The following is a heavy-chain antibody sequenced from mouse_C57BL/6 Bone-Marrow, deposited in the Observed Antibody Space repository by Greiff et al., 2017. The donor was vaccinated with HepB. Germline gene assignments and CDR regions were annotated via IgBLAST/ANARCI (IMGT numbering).Heavy chain of an antibody. CDR3: ARDAPNYYGSRGAMDY. CDR1: GFTFSDFY. Sequence: EVNVVDSGGGLVQSGRSLRLSCATSGFTFSDFYMEWVRQAPGKGLEWIAASRNKANDYTTEYSASVKGRFIVSRDTSQSILYLQMNALRAEDTAIYYCARDAPNYYGSRGAMDYWGQGTSVTVSS. D-gene: IGHD1-1*01. J-gene: IGHJ4*01. V-gene: IGHV7-1*01. CDR2: SRNKANDYTT.